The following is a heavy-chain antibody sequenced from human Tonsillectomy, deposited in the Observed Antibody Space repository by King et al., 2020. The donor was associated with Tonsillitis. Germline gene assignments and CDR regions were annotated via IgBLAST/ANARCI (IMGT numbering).Heavy chain of an antibody. CDR3: ERPLSVRGYKYGWDYYYYYGMDV. D-gene: IGHD5-18*01. Sequence: VQLVESGGGVVQPGRSLRLSCAASGFTFSSYAFHWVRQAPGKGLEWVSVISFDGSSKYYADSVKGRFTISRDNSKNTLYLQMNSLRPEATALYYCERPLSVRGYKYGWDYYYYYGMDVWGQGTTVTVSS. CDR2: ISFDGSSK. CDR1: GFTFSSYA. V-gene: IGHV3-30-3*01. J-gene: IGHJ6*01.